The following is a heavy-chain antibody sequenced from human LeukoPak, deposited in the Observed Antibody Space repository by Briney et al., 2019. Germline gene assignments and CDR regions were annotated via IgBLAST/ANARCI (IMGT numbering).Heavy chain of an antibody. Sequence: GASVKVSCKASGYTFTSYAMHWVRQAPGQRLEWMGWINAGNGNTKYSQKFQGRVTTTRNTSISTAYMELSSLRSEDTAVYYCARGRGGYSYALYSAGHWFDPWGQGTLVTVSS. CDR2: INAGNGNT. J-gene: IGHJ5*02. CDR3: ARGRGGYSYALYSAGHWFDP. V-gene: IGHV1-3*01. D-gene: IGHD5-18*01. CDR1: GYTFTSYA.